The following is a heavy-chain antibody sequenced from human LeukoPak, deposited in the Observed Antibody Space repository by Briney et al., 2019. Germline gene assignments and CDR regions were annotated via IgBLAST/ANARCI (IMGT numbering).Heavy chain of an antibody. CDR3: AKDLNHGFWSGYYGYFDY. CDR1: GFTFSSCA. CDR2: ISGSGGHT. Sequence: PGGSLRLSCAAYGFTFSSCAMSWVRQAPGKGLEWVSGISGSGGHTYYADSVKGRFPISRDNSKNTLVLQMNSLRAEDTAVYYCAKDLNHGFWSGYYGYFDYWGQGAMVTVSS. D-gene: IGHD3-3*01. V-gene: IGHV3-23*01. J-gene: IGHJ4*02.